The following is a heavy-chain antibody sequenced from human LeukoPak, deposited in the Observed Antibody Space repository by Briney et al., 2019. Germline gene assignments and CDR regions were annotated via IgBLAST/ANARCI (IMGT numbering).Heavy chain of an antibody. CDR2: INHSGST. V-gene: IGHV4-34*01. Sequence: SETLSLTCAVYGGSFSGYYWSWIRQPPGKGLEWIGEINHSGSTNYNPSLKSRVTISVDTSKNQFSLKLSSVTAADTAVCYCARAHRSGGSCFDYWGQGTLVTVSS. J-gene: IGHJ4*02. CDR3: ARAHRSGGSCFDY. D-gene: IGHD2-15*01. CDR1: GGSFSGYY.